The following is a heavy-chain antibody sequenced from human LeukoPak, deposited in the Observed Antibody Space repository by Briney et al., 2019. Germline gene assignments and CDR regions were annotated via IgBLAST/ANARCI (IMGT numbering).Heavy chain of an antibody. CDR3: AKDGYSSSEDY. D-gene: IGHD6-13*01. J-gene: IGHJ4*02. V-gene: IGHV3-23*01. CDR1: GFTLSSYA. Sequence: GGSLRLSCAASGFTLSSYAMSWVRQAPGTGLEWVSTISGSGGNTYYADSVKGRFTISRDNSKNTLYLQMNSLRAEDTAVYYCAKDGYSSSEDYWGQGTLVTVSS. CDR2: ISGSGGNT.